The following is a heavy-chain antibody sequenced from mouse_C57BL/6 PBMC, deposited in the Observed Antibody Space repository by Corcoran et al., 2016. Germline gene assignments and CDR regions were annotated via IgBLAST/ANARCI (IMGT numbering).Heavy chain of an antibody. D-gene: IGHD2-4*01. CDR3: ARWGYDYEFDY. CDR1: GYTFTTYG. V-gene: IGHV9-3*01. Sequence: QIQLVQSGPELKKPGETVKISCKASGYTFTTYGMSWVKQAPGKGLKWMGWINTYSGVPTYADDFKGRFAFSLETSASTAYLQINNPKNEDTATYFCARWGYDYEFDYWGQGTTLTVSS. J-gene: IGHJ2*01. CDR2: INTYSGVP.